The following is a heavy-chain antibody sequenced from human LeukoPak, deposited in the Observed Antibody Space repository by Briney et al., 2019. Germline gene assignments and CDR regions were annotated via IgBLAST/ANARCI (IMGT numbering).Heavy chain of an antibody. V-gene: IGHV3-11*01. CDR2: ISSSGSTI. CDR3: AKSPYYYDSTDY. CDR1: GFTFSDYY. J-gene: IGHJ4*02. Sequence: GGSLRLSCAASGFTFSDYYMSWIRQAPGKGLEWVSYISSSGSTIYYADSVKGRFTISRDNAKNSLYLQMNSLRAEDTAVYYCAKSPYYYDSTDYWGQGTLVTVSS. D-gene: IGHD3-22*01.